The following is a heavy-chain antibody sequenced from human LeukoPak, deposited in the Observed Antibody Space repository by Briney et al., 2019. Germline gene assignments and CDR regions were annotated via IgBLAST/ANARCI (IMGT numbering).Heavy chain of an antibody. CDR1: GFTFSRYA. CDR3: VRGLDYFDY. V-gene: IGHV3-23*01. D-gene: IGHD6-6*01. J-gene: IGHJ4*02. Sequence: PGGSLRLSCAASGFTFSRYAMSWVRQAPGKGLEWVSSITGSGGNTYYADSVKGRFTFSRDNSKNTLHLQMNSLRAEDTAVYYCVRGLDYFDYWGQGTLVTVSS. CDR2: ITGSGGNT.